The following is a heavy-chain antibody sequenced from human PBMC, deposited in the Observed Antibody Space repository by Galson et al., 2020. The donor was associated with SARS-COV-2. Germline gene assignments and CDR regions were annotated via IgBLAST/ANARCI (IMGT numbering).Heavy chain of an antibody. Sequence: GESLKISCAASGFPFSSYAMHWVRQAPGKGLEWVALISYDGNNRYYADSVKGRFAISRDNSRNTLFLQMNTLRAEDTALYYCARYTFDIWGQGTMVTVSS. J-gene: IGHJ3*02. CDR3: ARYTFDI. CDR2: ISYDGNNR. CDR1: GFPFSSYA. V-gene: IGHV3-30*09.